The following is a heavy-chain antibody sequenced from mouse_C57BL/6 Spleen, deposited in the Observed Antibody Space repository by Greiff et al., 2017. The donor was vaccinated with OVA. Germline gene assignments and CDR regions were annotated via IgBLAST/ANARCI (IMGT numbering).Heavy chain of an antibody. CDR2: IDPSDSET. D-gene: IGHD2-1*01. Sequence: VQLQQPGAELVRPGSSVKLSCKASGYTFTSYWMHWVQQRPIQGLEWIGNIDPSDSETHYNQKFKDKATLTVDKSSSTAYMQLSSLTSEDSAVYYCARAYGNYDYYALDYWGQGTSVTVSS. CDR1: GYTFTSYW. J-gene: IGHJ4*01. CDR3: ARAYGNYDYYALDY. V-gene: IGHV1-52*01.